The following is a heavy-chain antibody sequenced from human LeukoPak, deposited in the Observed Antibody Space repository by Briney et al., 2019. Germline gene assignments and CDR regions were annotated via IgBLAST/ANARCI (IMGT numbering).Heavy chain of an antibody. Sequence: SGGSLRLSCAASGFTFSSYAMSWVRQAPGKGLEWVSAISGSGGSTYSADSVKGRFTISRDNSKNTLYLQMNSLRAEDTAVYYCASCSTSCYSVDYWGQGTLVTVSS. CDR3: ASCSTSCYSVDY. V-gene: IGHV3-23*01. J-gene: IGHJ4*02. CDR2: ISGSGGST. D-gene: IGHD2-2*01. CDR1: GFTFSSYA.